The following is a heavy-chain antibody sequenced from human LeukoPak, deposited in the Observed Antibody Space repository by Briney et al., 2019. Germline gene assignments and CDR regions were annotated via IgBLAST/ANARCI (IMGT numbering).Heavy chain of an antibody. V-gene: IGHV1-24*01. Sequence: ASVKVSCKVSGYTLTEISMHWVRQAPGKGLEWVGGFDAEDGETIYAQKFQGRVTMTEDTSTDTAYMELSSLRSEDTAVYYCATDPLLGKYDSSGYLDYWGQGTLVTVSS. J-gene: IGHJ4*02. CDR1: GYTLTEIS. D-gene: IGHD3-22*01. CDR3: ATDPLLGKYDSSGYLDY. CDR2: FDAEDGET.